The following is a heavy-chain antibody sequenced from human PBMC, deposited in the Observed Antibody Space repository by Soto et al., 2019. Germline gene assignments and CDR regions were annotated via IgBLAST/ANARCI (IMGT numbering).Heavy chain of an antibody. V-gene: IGHV1-3*01. J-gene: IGHJ4*02. CDR2: INAGNGNT. D-gene: IGHD1-26*01. CDR3: ARDSGNYYANLDY. CDR1: GYTFTSYG. Sequence: ASVKVSCKASGYTFTSYGISWVRQAPGQRLEWMGWINAGNGNTKYSQKFQGRVTITRDTSASTAYMELSSLRSEDTAVYYCARDSGNYYANLDYWGQGTLVTVSS.